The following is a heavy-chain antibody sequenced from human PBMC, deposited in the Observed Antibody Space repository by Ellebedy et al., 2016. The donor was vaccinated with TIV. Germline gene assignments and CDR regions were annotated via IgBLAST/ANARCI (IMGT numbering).Heavy chain of an antibody. CDR2: IYYSGST. D-gene: IGHD4-17*01. CDR1: GGTISSYS. Sequence: MPSETLSLTCTVSGGTISSYSWSWIRQPPGKGLEWIGDIYYSGSTNYNPSLKSRVTISVDTSKNQFSLKLSSVTAADTAVYYCARHPYGDYGFLPNIYYYGMDVWGQGTTVTVSS. J-gene: IGHJ6*02. CDR3: ARHPYGDYGFLPNIYYYGMDV. V-gene: IGHV4-59*08.